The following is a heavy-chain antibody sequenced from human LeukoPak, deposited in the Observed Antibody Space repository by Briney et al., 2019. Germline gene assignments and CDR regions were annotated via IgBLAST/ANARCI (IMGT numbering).Heavy chain of an antibody. CDR2: IYHSGST. CDR1: GYSISSGYY. D-gene: IGHD4-17*01. V-gene: IGHV4-38-2*02. CDR3: AREGYGDLDY. Sequence: SETLSVTCTVSGYSISSGYYWGWIRQPPGKGLEWIGSIYHSGSTYYNPSLKSRVTISVDTSKNQFSLKLSSVTAADTAVYYCAREGYGDLDYWGQGTLVTVSS. J-gene: IGHJ4*02.